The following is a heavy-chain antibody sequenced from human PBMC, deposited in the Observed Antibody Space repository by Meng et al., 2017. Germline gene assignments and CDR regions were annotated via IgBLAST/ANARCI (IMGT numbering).Heavy chain of an antibody. CDR3: ARDEDISAAGKLFGDY. D-gene: IGHD6-25*01. V-gene: IGHV1-2*06. CDR2: INPKSGDT. J-gene: IGHJ4*02. Sequence: QVQLVQSWAEVKKPGASGKVSCKPSGYNFPDYYIHWVRRAPGQGLEWMGRINPKSGDTHYAQKFQARVTMTGDTSISTAYMELSGLRSDDTAMYYCARDEDISAAGKLFGDYWGQGTLVTVSS. CDR1: GYNFPDYY.